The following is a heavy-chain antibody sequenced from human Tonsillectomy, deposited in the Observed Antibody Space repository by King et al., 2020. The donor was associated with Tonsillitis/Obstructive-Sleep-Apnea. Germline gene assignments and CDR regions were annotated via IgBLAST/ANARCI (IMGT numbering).Heavy chain of an antibody. D-gene: IGHD1-7*01. Sequence: QVTLKESGPTLVKPTQTLTLTCTFSGFSLSTSGVGVGWIRQPPGKALEWLALIYLDDDKRYSPSLKSRLTITKDTSKNQVVLTMTNMDPVDTATYYCAHKKLTGTSSYFDYWGQGTLVTVSS. V-gene: IGHV2-5*02. J-gene: IGHJ4*02. CDR1: GFSLSTSGVG. CDR3: AHKKLTGTSSYFDY. CDR2: IYLDDDK.